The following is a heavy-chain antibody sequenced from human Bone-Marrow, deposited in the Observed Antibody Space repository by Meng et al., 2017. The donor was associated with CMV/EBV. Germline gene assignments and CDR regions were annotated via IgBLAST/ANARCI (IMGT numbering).Heavy chain of an antibody. CDR3: ARGRSSSLLAEGY. V-gene: IGHV1-69*02. CDR2: IIPILGIA. D-gene: IGHD6-13*01. J-gene: IGHJ4*02. Sequence: SVKVSYKASGGTFSSYTISWVRQAPGQGLKWMGRIIPILGIANYAQKFQGRVTITADKSTSTAYMELSSLRSGDTAVYYCARGRSSSLLAEGYWGQGTLVTVSS. CDR1: GGTFSSYT.